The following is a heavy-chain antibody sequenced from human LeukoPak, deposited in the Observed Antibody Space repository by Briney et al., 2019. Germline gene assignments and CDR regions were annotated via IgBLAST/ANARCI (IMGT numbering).Heavy chain of an antibody. CDR2: ISYDGSNK. D-gene: IGHD4-23*01. V-gene: IGHV3-30-3*01. J-gene: IGHJ6*02. CDR3: ATGLDYGGHFNYYGMDV. CDR1: GFTFSTYT. Sequence: GRSLRLSCAASGFTFSTYTMHWVRQAPGKGLEWVALISYDGSNKYYADSVKGRFTISRDNSKNTLYLQMSILRAEDTAVYYCATGLDYGGHFNYYGMDVWGQGTTVTVS.